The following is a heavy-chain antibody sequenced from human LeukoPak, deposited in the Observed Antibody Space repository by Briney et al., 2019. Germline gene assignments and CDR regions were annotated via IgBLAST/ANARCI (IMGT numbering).Heavy chain of an antibody. D-gene: IGHD4-17*01. CDR1: GYTFRSYG. J-gene: IGHJ4*02. Sequence: ASVKVSCKASGYTFRSYGISWVRKAPGQGLEWMGWISGYNGYTHYAQKVQGRVTMTTDTSTSTAYMELRSLRSEDTAVYYCARGPTVTTYYNYWGQGTLVTVSS. CDR3: ARGPTVTTYYNY. CDR2: ISGYNGYT. V-gene: IGHV1-18*01.